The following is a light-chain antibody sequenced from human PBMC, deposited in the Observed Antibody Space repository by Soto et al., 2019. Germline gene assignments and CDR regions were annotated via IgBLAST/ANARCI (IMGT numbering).Light chain of an antibody. CDR2: DAS. CDR3: HQCSNWPPEIT. V-gene: IGKV3-11*01. J-gene: IGKJ5*01. CDR1: QSVSSY. Sequence: EIVLTQSPATLSLSPGERATLSCRASQSVSSYLAWYQQKPGQAPRLLIYDASNRATAIPARFSGSGSGTDFTLTISSLEPEDFAVYYCHQCSNWPPEITFGQGTRLEIK.